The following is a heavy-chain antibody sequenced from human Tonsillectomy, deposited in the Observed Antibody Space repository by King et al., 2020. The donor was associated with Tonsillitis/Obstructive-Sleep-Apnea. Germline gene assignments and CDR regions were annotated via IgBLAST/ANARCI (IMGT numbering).Heavy chain of an antibody. CDR1: ESSFRFYS. J-gene: IGHJ6*03. CDR2: IFDTGRFI. V-gene: IGHV3-21*01. Sequence: VQLVESGGGLVKPGGSLRLSCEASESSFRFYSMNWVRQAPGKGLEWVASIFDTGRFIYYAESVKGRFTISRDNAKKTLYLQMNSLRAEDAAVYYCARDRTGPDLSPDFYYYMDVWGRGTKVTVSS. CDR3: ARDRTGPDLSPDFYYYMDV.